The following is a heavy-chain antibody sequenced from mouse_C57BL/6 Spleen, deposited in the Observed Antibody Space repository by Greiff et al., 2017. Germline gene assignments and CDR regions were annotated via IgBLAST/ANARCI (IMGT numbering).Heavy chain of an antibody. CDR3: ARGLRGHDMDY. J-gene: IGHJ4*01. D-gene: IGHD1-1*01. CDR2: ISDGGSYT. CDR1: GFTFSSYA. V-gene: IGHV5-4*03. Sequence: EVKLVESGGGLVKPGGSLKLSCAASGFTFSSYAMSWVRQTPEKRLEWVATISDGGSYTYYPDNVKGRFTISRDNAKNNLYLQRSHLKSEDTAMYYCARGLRGHDMDYWGQGTSVTGSS.